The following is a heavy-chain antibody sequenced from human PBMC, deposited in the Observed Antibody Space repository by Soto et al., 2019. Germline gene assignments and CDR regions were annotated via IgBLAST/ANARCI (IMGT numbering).Heavy chain of an antibody. J-gene: IGHJ5*02. D-gene: IGHD5-18*01. V-gene: IGHV4-4*02. CDR2: FYHSGST. Sequence: SETLSLTSAVSRGSIISYYWWSWVRQPPGRGLEWSGEFYHSGSTNYNPSLKRRITISVDKSKNQFSLELTSVTAADTAVYFCARDRPSEYTYGSSGWSDPWVQGTLVTVSS. CDR3: ARDRPSEYTYGSSGWSDP. CDR1: RGSIISYYW.